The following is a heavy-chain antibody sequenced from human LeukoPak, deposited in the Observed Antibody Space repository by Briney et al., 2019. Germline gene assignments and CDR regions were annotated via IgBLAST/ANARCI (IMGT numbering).Heavy chain of an antibody. CDR3: AREEYSYGAAKHALDI. J-gene: IGHJ3*02. Sequence: GLEWTXXXXPSGGSTSYAQKFQGRVTMTRDTSTSTVYMELSSLRSEDTAVYYCAREEYSYGAAKHALDIWGQGTMVTVSS. CDR2: XXPSGGST. V-gene: IGHV1-46*01. D-gene: IGHD5-18*01.